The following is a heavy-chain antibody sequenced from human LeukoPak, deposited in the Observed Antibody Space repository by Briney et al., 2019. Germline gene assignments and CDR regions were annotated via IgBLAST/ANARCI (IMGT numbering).Heavy chain of an antibody. CDR3: ARDPYGSGSTSFDI. V-gene: IGHV3-33*01. J-gene: IGHJ3*02. CDR2: IWYDGSNK. Sequence: GGSLRLSCAASGFTFRSYGMHWVRQAPGKGLEWVAVIWYDGSNKYYADSVEGRFIISRDNSKNTLYLQVNSLRAEDTAVYYCARDPYGSGSTSFDIWGQGTMVTVSS. D-gene: IGHD3-10*01. CDR1: GFTFRSYG.